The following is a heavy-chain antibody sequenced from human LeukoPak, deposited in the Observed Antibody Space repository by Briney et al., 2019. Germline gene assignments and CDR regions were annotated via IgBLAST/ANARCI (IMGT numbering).Heavy chain of an antibody. CDR1: GFTFSDYY. CDR2: ISSSGSTI. Sequence: GGSLRLSCAASGFTFSDYYMTWIRQAPGKGLEWVSYISSSGSTIYYADSVKGRLTISRDNAKNSLYLQMNSLRAEDTAVYYCASGVVVPAAPGAFDIWGQGTMVTVSS. D-gene: IGHD2-2*01. J-gene: IGHJ3*02. V-gene: IGHV3-11*04. CDR3: ASGVVVPAAPGAFDI.